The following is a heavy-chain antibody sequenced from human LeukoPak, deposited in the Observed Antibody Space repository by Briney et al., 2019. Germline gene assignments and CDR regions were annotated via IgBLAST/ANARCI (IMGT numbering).Heavy chain of an antibody. D-gene: IGHD6-13*01. Sequence: ASVKVSCKASGYTFTSYYMHWVRRAPGQGLEWMGRINPSGGSTSYAQKFQGRVTMTRDTSTSTVYMELSSLRSEDTAVYYCARDLAPPSRPQQLVHRHYYYYGMDVWGQGTTVTVSS. CDR1: GYTFTSYY. CDR2: INPSGGST. V-gene: IGHV1-46*01. J-gene: IGHJ6*02. CDR3: ARDLAPPSRPQQLVHRHYYYYGMDV.